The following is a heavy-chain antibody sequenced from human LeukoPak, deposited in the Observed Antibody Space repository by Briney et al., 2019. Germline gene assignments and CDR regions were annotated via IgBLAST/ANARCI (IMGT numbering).Heavy chain of an antibody. CDR1: GGSISSYY. J-gene: IGHJ4*02. CDR2: IYYSGST. Sequence: SETLSLTCTVSGGSISSYYWSWIRQPPGKGLEWIGYIYYSGSTNYNPSLKSRVTISVDTSKNQFSLKLSSVTAADTAVYYCARHAIAVADLYYFDYWGQGTLVTVSS. CDR3: ARHAIAVADLYYFDY. V-gene: IGHV4-59*08. D-gene: IGHD6-19*01.